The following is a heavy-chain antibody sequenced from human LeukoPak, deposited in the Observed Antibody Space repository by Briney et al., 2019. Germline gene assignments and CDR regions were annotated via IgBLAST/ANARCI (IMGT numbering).Heavy chain of an antibody. Sequence: GASVKVSCKASGYTFTSYAMNWVRQAPGQGLEWMGWINTNTGNPTYAQGFTGRFVFSLDTSVSTAYLQISSPKAEDTAVYYCARLPPEYCSSTSCRPYYFDYWGQGTLVTVSS. J-gene: IGHJ4*02. CDR1: GYTFTSYA. CDR3: ARLPPEYCSSTSCRPYYFDY. CDR2: INTNTGNP. V-gene: IGHV7-4-1*02. D-gene: IGHD2-2*01.